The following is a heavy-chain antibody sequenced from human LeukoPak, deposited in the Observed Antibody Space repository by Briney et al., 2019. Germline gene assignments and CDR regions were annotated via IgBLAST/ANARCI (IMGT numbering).Heavy chain of an antibody. Sequence: GASVKVSCKASGYTFTGYYMHWVRQAPGQGLEWMGWINPNSGGTNYAQKFQGRVTMTRDTSISTAYMELSRLRSDDTAVYYCARDLSGITIFGVVAGTMDVWGKGTTVTVSS. CDR2: INPNSGGT. V-gene: IGHV1-2*02. D-gene: IGHD3-3*01. J-gene: IGHJ6*03. CDR1: GYTFTGYY. CDR3: ARDLSGITIFGVVAGTMDV.